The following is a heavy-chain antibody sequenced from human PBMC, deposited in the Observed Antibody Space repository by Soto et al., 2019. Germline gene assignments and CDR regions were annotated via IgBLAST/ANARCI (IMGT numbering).Heavy chain of an antibody. J-gene: IGHJ4*02. Sequence: QVQLVESGGGVVQPGRSLRLSCAASGFTFSSYGMHWVRQAPGKGLEWVAVIWYDGSNKYYADSVKGRFTISRDKSKNTQYLQMNSLRAEDTAVYYCARDRIAVDDYYFDYWGQGTLVTVSS. V-gene: IGHV3-33*01. CDR3: ARDRIAVDDYYFDY. CDR1: GFTFSSYG. CDR2: IWYDGSNK. D-gene: IGHD6-19*01.